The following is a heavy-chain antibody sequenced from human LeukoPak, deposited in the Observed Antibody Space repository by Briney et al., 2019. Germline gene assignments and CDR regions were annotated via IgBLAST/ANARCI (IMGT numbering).Heavy chain of an antibody. D-gene: IGHD3-22*01. V-gene: IGHV1-2*02. CDR1: GYTFTAYY. J-gene: IGHJ3*02. CDR3: ARDYYDSSGFGAFDI. Sequence: ASVKVSCKASGYTFTAYYMHWVRQAPVQGLEWMGGINPNSGGTNYAQKFQGRVTMTRDTSISTAYMELSRLRSDDTAVYYCARDYYDSSGFGAFDIWGQGTMVTVSS. CDR2: INPNSGGT.